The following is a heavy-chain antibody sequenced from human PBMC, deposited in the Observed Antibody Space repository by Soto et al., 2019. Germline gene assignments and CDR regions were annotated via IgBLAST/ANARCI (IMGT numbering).Heavy chain of an antibody. CDR1: GFTFSAYS. CDR3: ARDLLEGYGHARQPDY. Sequence: GGSLRLSCVASGFTFSAYSMSWVRQAPGQGLEWVSSITSSNTYIYYTRSVEGRFTISRDDAKNSLHLQMNSLRAEDTAVYYCARDLLEGYGHARQPDYWGQGTLVTVS. CDR2: ITSSNTYI. V-gene: IGHV3-21*06. J-gene: IGHJ4*02. D-gene: IGHD5-18*01.